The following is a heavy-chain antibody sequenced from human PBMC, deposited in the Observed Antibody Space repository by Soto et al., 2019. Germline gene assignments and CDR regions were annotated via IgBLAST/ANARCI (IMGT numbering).Heavy chain of an antibody. CDR2: VSYDGSFK. J-gene: IGHJ6*02. D-gene: IGHD2-2*01. CDR1: GFTFTKFG. Sequence: QVQLVESGGGVVQPGGSLRLSCEASGFTFTKFGIHWVRQAPGKGLEWVAVVSYDGSFKYYADSVKGRFTISRVNSKNTLYLQMNSLRPEDTALYYCAKDSDQLLIDYYYYVMDVWGQGTRVTVSS. V-gene: IGHV3-30*18. CDR3: AKDSDQLLIDYYYYVMDV.